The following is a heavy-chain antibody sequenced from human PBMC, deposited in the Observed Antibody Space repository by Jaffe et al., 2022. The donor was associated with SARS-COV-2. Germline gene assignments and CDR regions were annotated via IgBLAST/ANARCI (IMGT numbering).Heavy chain of an antibody. V-gene: IGHV1-18*01. D-gene: IGHD3-22*01. CDR2: ISAYNGNT. CDR1: GYTFTSYG. CDR3: ASADQEYYYDSSGYSGYYYYGMDV. J-gene: IGHJ6*02. Sequence: QVQLVQSGAEVKKPGASVKVSCKASGYTFTSYGISWVRQAPGQGLEWMGWISAYNGNTNYAQKLQGRVTMTTDTSTSTAYMELRSLRSDDTAVYYCASADQEYYYDSSGYSGYYYYGMDVWGQGTTVTVSS.